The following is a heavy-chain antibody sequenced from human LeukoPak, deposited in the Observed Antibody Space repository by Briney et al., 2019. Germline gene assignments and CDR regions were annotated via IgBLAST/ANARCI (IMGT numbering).Heavy chain of an antibody. Sequence: GGSLRLSCAASGIIFSSYGMHWVRQAPGKGLEWVAFIRYDGSIKYYADSVKGRFTISRDNSKNTLYLQMNSLRAEDTAVYYCARGGWNWNYGDYWGQGTLVTVSS. CDR1: GIIFSSYG. CDR3: ARGGWNWNYGDY. CDR2: IRYDGSIK. J-gene: IGHJ4*02. D-gene: IGHD1-7*01. V-gene: IGHV3-30*02.